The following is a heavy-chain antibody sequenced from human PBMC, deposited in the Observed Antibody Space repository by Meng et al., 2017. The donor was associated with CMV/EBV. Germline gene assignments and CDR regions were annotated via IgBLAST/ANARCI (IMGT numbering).Heavy chain of an antibody. CDR1: GRSISSYY. V-gene: IGHV4-4*07. J-gene: IGHJ5*02. Sequence: VELQESGPGLVKPSETLSLTCPVSGRSISSYYWSWIRQPAGKGLEWIGRIYTSGSTNYNPSLKSRVTMSVDTSKNQFSLKLSSVTAADTAVYYCARDLMNCSSTSCANWFDPWGQGTLVTVSS. CDR2: IYTSGST. D-gene: IGHD2-2*01. CDR3: ARDLMNCSSTSCANWFDP.